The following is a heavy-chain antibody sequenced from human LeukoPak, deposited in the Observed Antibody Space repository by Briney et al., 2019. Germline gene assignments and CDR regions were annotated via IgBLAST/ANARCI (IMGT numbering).Heavy chain of an antibody. CDR2: INPNSGGT. V-gene: IGHV1-2*02. Sequence: ASVKVSCKASGYTFTGYYMHWVRQAPGQGLEWMGWINPNSGGTNYAQKFQGRVTMTRDTSISTAYMELSRLRSDDTAVYYCAAPGGYSGYDWDFDYWGQETLVTVSS. CDR3: AAPGGYSGYDWDFDY. D-gene: IGHD5-12*01. CDR1: GYTFTGYY. J-gene: IGHJ4*02.